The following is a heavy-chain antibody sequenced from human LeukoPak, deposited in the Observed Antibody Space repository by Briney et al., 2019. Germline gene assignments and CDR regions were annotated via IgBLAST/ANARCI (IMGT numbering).Heavy chain of an antibody. J-gene: IGHJ4*02. CDR1: GGSISSYY. Sequence: KPSETLSLTCTVSGGSISSYYWSWIRQPPGKGLEWIGYICYSGSTNYNPSLKSRVTISVDTSKNQFSLKLSSVTAADTAVYYCARDSKGLFDYWGQGTLVTVSS. CDR3: ARDSKGLFDY. CDR2: ICYSGST. D-gene: IGHD3/OR15-3a*01. V-gene: IGHV4-59*01.